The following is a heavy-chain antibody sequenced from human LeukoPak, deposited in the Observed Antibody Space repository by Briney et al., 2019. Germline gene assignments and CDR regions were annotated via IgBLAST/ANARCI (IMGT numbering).Heavy chain of an antibody. D-gene: IGHD2-2*01. CDR1: GFTFSSYG. Sequence: GGTLRLSCAASGFTFSSYGMSWVRQAPGKGLEWVSAISGSGVSTYYADSVKGRFIISRDTSKNTLYLQMNSLRAEDTAVYYCSKWKAIVLVPAARSPIDYWGQGTLVTVSS. V-gene: IGHV3-23*01. J-gene: IGHJ4*02. CDR2: ISGSGVST. CDR3: SKWKAIVLVPAARSPIDY.